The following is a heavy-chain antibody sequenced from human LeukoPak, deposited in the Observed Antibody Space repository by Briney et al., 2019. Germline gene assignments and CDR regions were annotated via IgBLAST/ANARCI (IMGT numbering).Heavy chain of an antibody. CDR3: ARGVVTYRVLDYFDY. J-gene: IGHJ4*02. CDR1: GGSISSSSYY. Sequence: PSETLSLTCTVSGGSISSSSYYWGWIRQPPGKGLEWIGSIYYSGSTYYNPSPKSRVTISVDTSKNQFSLKLSSVTAADTAVYYCARGVVTYRVLDYFDYWGQGTLVTVSS. V-gene: IGHV4-39*07. D-gene: IGHD2-21*02. CDR2: IYYSGST.